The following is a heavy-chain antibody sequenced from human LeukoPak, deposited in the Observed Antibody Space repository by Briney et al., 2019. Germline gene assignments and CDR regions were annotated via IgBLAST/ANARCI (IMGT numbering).Heavy chain of an antibody. V-gene: IGHV3-23*01. Sequence: GVLRLSCAASGFTYSSYAMSWVRQAPGKGLEWVSAISGSGGSTYYADSVKGRFTISRDNSKNTLYLQMNSLRAEDTAVYYCAKVPYGSGSYDYYYYMDVWGKGTTVTVSS. CDR3: AKVPYGSGSYDYYYYMDV. CDR2: ISGSGGST. J-gene: IGHJ6*03. CDR1: GFTYSSYA. D-gene: IGHD3-10*01.